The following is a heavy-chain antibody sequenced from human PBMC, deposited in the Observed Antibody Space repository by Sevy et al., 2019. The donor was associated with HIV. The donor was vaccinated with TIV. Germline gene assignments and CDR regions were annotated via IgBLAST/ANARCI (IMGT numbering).Heavy chain of an antibody. D-gene: IGHD3-22*01. CDR1: GFTFTSSA. CDR3: AAGMVAYDSSGYYVEY. Sequence: ASVKVSCKASGFTFTSSAVQWVRQARGQRIEWIGWIVVGSGNTNYAQKFQERVTITRDMSTSTAYMELSSLRSEDTAVYYCAAGMVAYDSSGYYVEYSGQGTLVTVSS. V-gene: IGHV1-58*01. J-gene: IGHJ4*02. CDR2: IVVGSGNT.